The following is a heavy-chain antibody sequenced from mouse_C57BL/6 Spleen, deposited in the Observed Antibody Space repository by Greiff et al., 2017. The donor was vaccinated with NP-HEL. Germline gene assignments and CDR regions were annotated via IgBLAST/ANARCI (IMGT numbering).Heavy chain of an antibody. CDR1: GYTFTSYW. V-gene: IGHV1-53*01. CDR3: ARWRGYYDAMDY. Sequence: VQLQQSGTELVKPGASVKLSCKASGYTFTSYWMHWVKQRPGQGLEWIGNINPSNGGTNYNEKFESKATLTVDKSSSTAYMQLSSLTSEDSAVYYCARWRGYYDAMDYWGQGTSVTVSS. D-gene: IGHD2-2*01. J-gene: IGHJ4*01. CDR2: INPSNGGT.